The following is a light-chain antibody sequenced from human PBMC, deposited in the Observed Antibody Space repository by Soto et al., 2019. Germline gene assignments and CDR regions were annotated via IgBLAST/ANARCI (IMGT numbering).Light chain of an antibody. CDR2: ATS. V-gene: IGKV3-20*01. Sequence: EIVLTQSPATLSVSPGGRATLSCRASQSISDTLAWYQQKPDQSPRLLIYATSTRAAGIPDRFSGSGSGTDFTLTISRLEPDDVAVYYCQQYDTSPPMYTFGQGTKVDIK. J-gene: IGKJ2*01. CDR3: QQYDTSPPMYT. CDR1: QSISDT.